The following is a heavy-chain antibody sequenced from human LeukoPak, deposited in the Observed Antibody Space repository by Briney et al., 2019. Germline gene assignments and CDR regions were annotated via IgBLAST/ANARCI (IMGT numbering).Heavy chain of an antibody. CDR1: GGTFNSYA. J-gene: IGHJ3*02. Sequence: SVKVSCKASGGTFNSYAISWVRQAPGQGLEWMGGIIPMSDTANYTQKFRGRLTITADIPTSTVYMELSSLRSEDTAVYYCAREDDTGRYMGDDAFDIWGQGTMVTVSS. V-gene: IGHV1-69*06. D-gene: IGHD1-26*01. CDR3: AREDDTGRYMGDDAFDI. CDR2: IIPMSDTA.